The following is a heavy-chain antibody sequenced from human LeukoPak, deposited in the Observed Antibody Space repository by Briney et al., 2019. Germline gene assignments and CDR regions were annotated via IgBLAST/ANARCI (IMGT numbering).Heavy chain of an antibody. Sequence: GGSLRLSCAASGFTFDDYGMSWVRQAPGKGLEWVSGINWNGGSTGYADSVKGRFTISRDNAKNSLYLQMNSLRAEDTTLYYCARAKLAEYYFDYWGQGTLVTVSS. J-gene: IGHJ4*02. CDR1: GFTFDDYG. V-gene: IGHV3-20*04. CDR2: INWNGGST. D-gene: IGHD6-13*01. CDR3: ARAKLAEYYFDY.